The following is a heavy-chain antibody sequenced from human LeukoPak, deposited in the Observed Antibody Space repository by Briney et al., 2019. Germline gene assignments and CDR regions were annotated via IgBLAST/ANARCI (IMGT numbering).Heavy chain of an antibody. CDR3: ARDFFGDFDH. J-gene: IGHJ4*02. V-gene: IGHV4-59*01. CDR2: IQYGGRT. CDR1: GGSINNYY. Sequence: SETLSLTCTVSGGSINNYYCSWIRQPPGKGLEWIGYIQYGGRTYYRPSLKSRVTISMDLSKIQFSLKMSSVTAADTAVYYCARDFFGDFDHWGQGILVTVSS. D-gene: IGHD2/OR15-2a*01.